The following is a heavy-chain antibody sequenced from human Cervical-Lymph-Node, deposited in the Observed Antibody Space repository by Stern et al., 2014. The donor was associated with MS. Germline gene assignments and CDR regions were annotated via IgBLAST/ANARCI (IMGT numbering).Heavy chain of an antibody. Sequence: QVQLVGSGAEVKMPGSSVKVSCQASGGTFNVYAMNSLRQAPGQGLEWMGGIIPIIGIANYAQKFQGRVMITADESTRTSSMQLSSLTSNDTAVYYCARDGRHTNNYGLDVWGQGTTVTVSS. V-gene: IGHV1-69*01. CDR2: IIPIIGIA. CDR3: ARDGRHTNNYGLDV. J-gene: IGHJ6*02. CDR1: GGTFNVYA.